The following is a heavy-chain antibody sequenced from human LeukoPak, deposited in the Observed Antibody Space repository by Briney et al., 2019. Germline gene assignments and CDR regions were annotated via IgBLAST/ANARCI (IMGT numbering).Heavy chain of an antibody. V-gene: IGHV4-4*07. CDR2: IYTSGST. CDR1: GGSLSSYY. Sequence: SETLSLTCTVSGGSLSSYYWSWIRQPAGKGLEWIGRIYTSGSTNYNPSLKSRVTISVDTSKNQFSLKLSSVTAADTAVYYCASSCSGGSCYSPWFDPWGQGTLVTVSS. D-gene: IGHD2-15*01. CDR3: ASSCSGGSCYSPWFDP. J-gene: IGHJ5*02.